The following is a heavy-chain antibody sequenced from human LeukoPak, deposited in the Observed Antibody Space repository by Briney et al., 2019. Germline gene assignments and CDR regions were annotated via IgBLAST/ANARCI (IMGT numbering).Heavy chain of an antibody. CDR1: GLTFSSYA. CDR3: ARLRWAVAMFDY. V-gene: IGHV3-23*01. Sequence: GGSLRLSCAASGLTFSSYAMTWVRQAPGKGLEWVSAISGSTGSTYYADSVKGRFTISRDNSKNTLYLQMNSLRAEDTAVYYCARLRWAVAMFDYWGQGTLVTVSS. D-gene: IGHD6-19*01. CDR2: ISGSTGST. J-gene: IGHJ4*02.